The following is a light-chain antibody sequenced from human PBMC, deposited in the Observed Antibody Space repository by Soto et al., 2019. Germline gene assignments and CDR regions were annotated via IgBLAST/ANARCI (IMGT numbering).Light chain of an antibody. CDR1: QSISSY. CDR2: AAS. Sequence: DIQMTQSPSSLAASVGDRGTSTCRASQSISSYLNWYQQQPGKAPKRLTYAASSLQSGVPSSFSGSGSGTDFTLTISSLQPEDFATYYCQQSYSTPPLTFGQGTRLEIK. V-gene: IGKV1-39*01. J-gene: IGKJ5*01. CDR3: QQSYSTPPLT.